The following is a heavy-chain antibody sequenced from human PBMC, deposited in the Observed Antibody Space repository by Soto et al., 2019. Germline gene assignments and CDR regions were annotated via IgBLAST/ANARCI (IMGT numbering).Heavy chain of an antibody. CDR1: GSGFIRCG. Sequence: SVKVSCKASGSGFIRCGIQWVRQAHGQRLEWIGWIVVASGQTNYAQNFRGRVAITRDTSTATAYIELTGLTSEDTAVYFCSADRPDIGVGWWVWGQGTMVTVSS. V-gene: IGHV1-58*02. J-gene: IGHJ6*02. CDR2: IVVASGQT. CDR3: SADRPDIGVGWWV. D-gene: IGHD2-15*01.